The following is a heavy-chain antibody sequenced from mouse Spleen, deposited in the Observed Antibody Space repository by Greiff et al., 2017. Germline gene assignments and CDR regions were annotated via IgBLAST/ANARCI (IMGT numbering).Heavy chain of an antibody. CDR3: ARGGTTVVGYWYFDV. CDR1: GYTFTSYW. J-gene: IGHJ1*03. V-gene: IGHV1-69*01. CDR2: IDPSDSYT. D-gene: IGHD1-1*01. Sequence: QVQLKQPGAELVMPGASVKLSCKASGYTFTSYWMHWVKQRPGQGLEWIGEIDPSDSYTNYNQKFKGKATLTVDKSSSTAYMQLSSLTSEDSAVYYCARGGTTVVGYWYFDVWGTGTTVTVSS.